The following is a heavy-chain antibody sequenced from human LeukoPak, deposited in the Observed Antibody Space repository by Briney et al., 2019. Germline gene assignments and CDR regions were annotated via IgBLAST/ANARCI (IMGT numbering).Heavy chain of an antibody. V-gene: IGHV1-24*01. Sequence: ASVKVSCKVSGYTLTELSMHWVRQAPGKGLEWVGGFDPEDGETIYAQKFQGRVTMTEDTSTDTAYMELSSLRSEDTAVYYCATVSPRQLWLTGGLRYWGQGTLVTVSS. CDR3: ATVSPRQLWLTGGLRY. J-gene: IGHJ4*02. D-gene: IGHD5-18*01. CDR1: GYTLTELS. CDR2: FDPEDGET.